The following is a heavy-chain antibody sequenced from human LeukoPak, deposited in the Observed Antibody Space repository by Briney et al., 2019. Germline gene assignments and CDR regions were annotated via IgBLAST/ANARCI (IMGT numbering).Heavy chain of an antibody. V-gene: IGHV3-21*01. CDR3: ARTRDGYNFGPFDC. CDR1: GFTFSSYR. J-gene: IGHJ4*02. Sequence: GGSLRLSCAASGFTFSSYRMNWVRQAPGKGQEWVSLISSNSSHTYNTDSVKGRFTISRDNAKNSLYLEMNSLRVEDTAVYYCARTRDGYNFGPFDCWGQGTLVTVSS. D-gene: IGHD5-24*01. CDR2: ISSNSSHT.